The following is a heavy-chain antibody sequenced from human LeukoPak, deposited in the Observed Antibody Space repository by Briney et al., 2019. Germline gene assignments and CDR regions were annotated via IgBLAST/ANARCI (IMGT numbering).Heavy chain of an antibody. CDR3: ARSSPAQTPHYDSSPFNAFDI. V-gene: IGHV4-59*01. J-gene: IGHJ3*02. CDR1: GGSISSYY. CDR2: IYYSGST. D-gene: IGHD3-22*01. Sequence: SETLSLTCTVSGGSISSYYWSWIRQPPGKGLEWIGYIYYSGSTNYNPSLKSRVTISVDTSKNQFSLKLSSVTAADTAVYYCARSSPAQTPHYDSSPFNAFDIWGQGTMVTVSS.